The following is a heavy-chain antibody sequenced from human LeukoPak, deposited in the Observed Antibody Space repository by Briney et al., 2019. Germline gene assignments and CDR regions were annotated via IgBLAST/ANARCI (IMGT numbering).Heavy chain of an antibody. V-gene: IGHV4-59*01. Sequence: SETLSLTCTVSGGSISSYYWSWIRQPPGKGLEWIGYIYYSGSTNYNPSLKSRVTISVDTSKNQFSLKLSSVTAADTAVYYCARVEVRGDSLKTFDIWGQGTMVTVSS. CDR3: ARVEVRGDSLKTFDI. J-gene: IGHJ3*02. CDR1: GGSISSYY. CDR2: IYYSGST. D-gene: IGHD3-10*01.